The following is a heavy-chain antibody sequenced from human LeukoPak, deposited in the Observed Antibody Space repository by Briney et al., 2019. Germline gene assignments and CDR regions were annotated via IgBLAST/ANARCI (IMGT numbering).Heavy chain of an antibody. CDR2: ISYDGSNK. CDR1: GFTFSSYG. CDR3: AKGKDYYDSSGYYYTHAFDI. V-gene: IGHV3-30*18. D-gene: IGHD3-22*01. Sequence: GGSLRLSCAASGFTFSSYGMHWVRQAPGKGLEWVAVISYDGSNKYYADSVKGRFTISRDNSKNTLYLQMNSLRAEDTAVYYCAKGKDYYDSSGYYYTHAFDIWGQGTMVTVSS. J-gene: IGHJ3*02.